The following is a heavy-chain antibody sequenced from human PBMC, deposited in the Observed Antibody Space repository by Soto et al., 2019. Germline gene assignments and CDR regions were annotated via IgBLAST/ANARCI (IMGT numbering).Heavy chain of an antibody. CDR2: ISYDGSNK. CDR1: GFTFSSYA. J-gene: IGHJ4*02. CDR3: AREGSSGWYDPNFDY. D-gene: IGHD6-19*01. V-gene: IGHV3-30-3*01. Sequence: QVQLVESGGGVVQPGRSLRLSCAASGFTFSSYAMHWVRQAPGKGLEWVAVISYDGSNKYYADSVKGRFTISRDNSKNTLYLQMNSLRAEDTAVYYCAREGSSGWYDPNFDYWGQGTLVTVSS.